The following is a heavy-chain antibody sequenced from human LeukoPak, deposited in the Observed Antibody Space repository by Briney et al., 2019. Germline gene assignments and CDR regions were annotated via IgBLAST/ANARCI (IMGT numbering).Heavy chain of an antibody. CDR1: GFTFSSYS. J-gene: IGHJ3*02. CDR3: ARSTRRQNDAFDI. V-gene: IGHV3-21*01. CDR2: ISERSSYI. Sequence: GGSLRLSCAASGFTFSSYSVNWVRQAPGKGLEWVSSISERSSYIYYADSMKGRFTISRDNAKNSLYLQMNSLRAEDAAVYYCARSTRRQNDAFDIWGQGTVVTVSS.